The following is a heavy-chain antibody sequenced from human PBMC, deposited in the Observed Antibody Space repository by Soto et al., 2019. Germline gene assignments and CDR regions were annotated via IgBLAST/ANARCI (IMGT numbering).Heavy chain of an antibody. V-gene: IGHV5-51*01. J-gene: IGHJ3*02. CDR3: ARHEVTTYYYDSSDAFDI. CDR1: GYSFTSYW. CDR2: IYPGDSDT. D-gene: IGHD3-22*01. Sequence: GESLKISCKGSGYSFTSYWIGWVRQMPGKGLEWMGIIYPGDSDTRYSPSFQGQVTISADKSISTAYLQWSSLKASATAMYYCARHEVTTYYYDSSDAFDIWGQGTMVTVSS.